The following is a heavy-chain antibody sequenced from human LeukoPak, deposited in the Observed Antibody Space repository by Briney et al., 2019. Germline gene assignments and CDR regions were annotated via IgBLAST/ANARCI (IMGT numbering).Heavy chain of an antibody. CDR3: ARVWFGELYMDY. V-gene: IGHV5-10-1*01. D-gene: IGHD3-10*01. CDR1: GYSFTSYW. CDR2: IDPSDSYT. Sequence: GESLWISCKGSGYSFTSYWISWVRQMPGKGLEWMGRIDPSDSYTNYSPSFQGHVTISADKSISTAYLQWSSLKASDTAMYYCARVWFGELYMDYWGQETLVTVSS. J-gene: IGHJ4*02.